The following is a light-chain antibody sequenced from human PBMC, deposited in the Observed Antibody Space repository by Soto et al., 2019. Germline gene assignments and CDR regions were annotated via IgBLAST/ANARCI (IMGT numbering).Light chain of an antibody. CDR1: QGISSY. V-gene: IGKV1-9*01. CDR2: AAS. J-gene: IGKJ2*01. Sequence: DIQLTQSPSFLSASVGDRVTITCRTSQGISSYLAWYQQKPGKAPKLLIYAASTLQSGVPSRFSGSGSRTEFTLTISSLQTEDFATYYCQQLNRYPYTFGQGTKLEIK. CDR3: QQLNRYPYT.